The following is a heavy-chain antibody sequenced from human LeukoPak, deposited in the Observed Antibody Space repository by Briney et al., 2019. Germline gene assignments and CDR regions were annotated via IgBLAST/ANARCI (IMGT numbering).Heavy chain of an antibody. J-gene: IGHJ3*02. V-gene: IGHV3-21*01. Sequence: GGSLRLSCPASGFTFINYRMNWVRQAPGKGLEWVSSISTSRSYIYYADSVKGRFTISRDNAKNSLYLQMNSLRAEDTAVYYCARDGDYYGSGSYRDGFDIWGQGTMVTVSS. CDR2: ISTSRSYI. CDR3: ARDGDYYGSGSYRDGFDI. D-gene: IGHD3-10*01. CDR1: GFTFINYR.